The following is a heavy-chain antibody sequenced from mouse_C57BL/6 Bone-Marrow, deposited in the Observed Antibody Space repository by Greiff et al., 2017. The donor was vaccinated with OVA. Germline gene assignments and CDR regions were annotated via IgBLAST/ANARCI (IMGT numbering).Heavy chain of an antibody. CDR1: GFTFSSYG. J-gene: IGHJ2*01. D-gene: IGHD3-1*01. CDR2: ISSGGSYT. V-gene: IGHV5-6*02. CDR3: ARRLGGDYFDY. Sequence: EVNVVESGGDLVKPGGSLKLSCAASGFTFSSYGMSWVRQTPDKRLEWVATISSGGSYTSYPDSVKGRFTISRDNAKNTLYLQMSSLKSEDTAMYYCARRLGGDYFDYWGQGTTLTVSS.